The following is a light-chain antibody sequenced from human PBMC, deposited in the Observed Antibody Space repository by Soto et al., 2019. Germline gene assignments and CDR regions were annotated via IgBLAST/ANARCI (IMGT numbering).Light chain of an antibody. J-gene: IGLJ1*01. Sequence: SYELTQPPSVSVAPEKTATITGGGNNIGNKRVHWYRQKPGQAPVLLISYDSDRPSGIPERFSGSNSENTATLTISRVEAGDEADYYCQAWDIMTDNYVFGSGTKVTVL. V-gene: IGLV3-21*04. CDR3: QAWDIMTDNYV. CDR2: YDS. CDR1: NIGNKR.